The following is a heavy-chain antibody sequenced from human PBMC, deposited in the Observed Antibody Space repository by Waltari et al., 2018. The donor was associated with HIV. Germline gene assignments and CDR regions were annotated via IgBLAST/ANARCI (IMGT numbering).Heavy chain of an antibody. J-gene: IGHJ5*02. Sequence: EVQLVQSGAEVKKPGESLKISCKGSGYSFTSYWIGWVRQMPGKGLEWMGIIYPGDSDTRYSPSFQGQVTISADKSISTAYLQWSSLKASDTAMYYCARHRGRYYYGFNWFDPWGQGTLVTVSS. CDR1: GYSFTSYW. D-gene: IGHD3-10*01. CDR3: ARHRGRYYYGFNWFDP. CDR2: IYPGDSDT. V-gene: IGHV5-51*01.